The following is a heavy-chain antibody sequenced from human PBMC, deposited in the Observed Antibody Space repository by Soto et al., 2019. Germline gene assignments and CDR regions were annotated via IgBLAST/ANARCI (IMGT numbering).Heavy chain of an antibody. V-gene: IGHV3-23*01. D-gene: IGHD6-19*01. CDR2: ISGSGGST. Sequence: EVQLLESGGGLVQPGGSLRLSCAASGFTFSSYAMSWVRQAPGKGLEWVSAISGSGGSTYYADSVKGRFTISRDNSKNTLYLQMNSLRAEDTAVYYCATVLSPGIAVAGDYWGQGTLVTVSS. CDR1: GFTFSSYA. CDR3: ATVLSPGIAVAGDY. J-gene: IGHJ4*02.